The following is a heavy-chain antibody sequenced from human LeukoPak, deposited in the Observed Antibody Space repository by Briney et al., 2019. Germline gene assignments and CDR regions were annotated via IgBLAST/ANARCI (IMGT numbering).Heavy chain of an antibody. J-gene: IGHJ6*02. CDR3: ARGISTRCYYYYGMDV. Sequence: GGSLRLSCAASGFTFSDYYMSWIRQALGKGLEWVSYISSSGSTIYYADSVKGRFTISRDNAKNSLYLQMNSLRAEDTAVYYCARGISTRCYYYYGMDVWGQGTTVTVSS. CDR2: ISSSGSTI. D-gene: IGHD3-10*01. V-gene: IGHV3-11*01. CDR1: GFTFSDYY.